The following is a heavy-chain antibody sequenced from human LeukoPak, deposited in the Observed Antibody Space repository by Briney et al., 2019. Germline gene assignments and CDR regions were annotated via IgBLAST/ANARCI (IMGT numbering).Heavy chain of an antibody. CDR1: GFSFSDFY. J-gene: IGHJ4*02. D-gene: IGHD1-26*01. V-gene: IGHV3-11*01. Sequence: PGGSLRLSCAASGFSFSDFYMSWIRQAPGMGLEWIPYIGTRSNPIYYADSVKGRFTISRDDAKNSLYLQMNSLRDEDTAVYFCAREARGSGRDFDYWGQGILVTVSS. CDR3: AREARGSGRDFDY. CDR2: IGTRSNPI.